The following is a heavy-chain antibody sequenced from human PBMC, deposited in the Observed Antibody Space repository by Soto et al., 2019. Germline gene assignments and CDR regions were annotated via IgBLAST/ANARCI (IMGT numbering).Heavy chain of an antibody. CDR2: ISAHNGNT. J-gene: IGHJ4*02. CDR3: ARGSYGDY. D-gene: IGHD1-26*01. V-gene: IGHV1-18*01. Sequence: QVHLVQSGAEVKKPGASVKVSCKGSGYALTTYGITWVRQAPGQGLEWMGWISAHNGNTNYAQKLQGRVTVTRDTSPSTAYVELRSLRSDDTGVYYCARGSYGDYWGQGALVTVSS. CDR1: GYALTTYG.